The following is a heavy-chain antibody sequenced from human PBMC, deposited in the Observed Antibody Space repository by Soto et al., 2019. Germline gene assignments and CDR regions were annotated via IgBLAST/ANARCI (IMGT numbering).Heavy chain of an antibody. CDR3: ARGISGFRYGTRIVY. V-gene: IGHV4-59*01. J-gene: IGHJ4*01. CDR1: GGSISSYY. Sequence: SETVSLTCTVSGGSISSYYWSWIRQPPGKGLEWIGYIYYSGSTNYNPSLKSRVTISVDTSKNQFSLKLSSVTAADTAVYYCARGISGFRYGTRIVYWGHGTLVTVSS. D-gene: IGHD2-15*01. CDR2: IYYSGST.